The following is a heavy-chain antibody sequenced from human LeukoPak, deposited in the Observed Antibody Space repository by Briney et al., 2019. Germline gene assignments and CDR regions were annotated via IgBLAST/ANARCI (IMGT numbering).Heavy chain of an antibody. Sequence: GGSLRLSCAPSVFDLSIYEVNCVRQAPGKGLEWIADITISGHTKNYAYSVKGRFTISRDNARTSLYLQMDRVRDEDTGVYYGARGGPHAALWGQGTLVTVSS. J-gene: IGHJ4*02. CDR1: VFDLSIYE. V-gene: IGHV3-48*03. CDR2: ITISGHTK. CDR3: ARGGPHAAL.